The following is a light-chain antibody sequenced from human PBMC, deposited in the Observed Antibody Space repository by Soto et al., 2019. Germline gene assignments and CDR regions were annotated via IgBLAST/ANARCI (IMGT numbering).Light chain of an antibody. CDR1: QSVRSNY. Sequence: EIVLTQSPGTLSLSPGEGATLSCRASQSVRSNYLAWYQQKPGQAPRLLIYGASSRATGIPDRFSGSGSGTDFTLTISRLEPEDFAVYYCQQYFSWPYTFGQGTKLQIK. J-gene: IGKJ2*01. V-gene: IGKV3-20*01. CDR2: GAS. CDR3: QQYFSWPYT.